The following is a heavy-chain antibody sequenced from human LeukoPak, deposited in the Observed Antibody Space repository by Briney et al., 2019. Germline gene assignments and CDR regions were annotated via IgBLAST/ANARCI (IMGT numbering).Heavy chain of an antibody. Sequence: GGSLRLSCVASGFSLSSYWMSWVRQAPGKGLEWVANIKEDGSQKYYLDSVKGRFTISRDNAKNSMYLQMNSLRAEDTAVHYCARWEIRGTAHQLDYWGQGTLVTVSS. V-gene: IGHV3-7*01. D-gene: IGHD1-7*01. CDR1: GFSLSSYW. CDR3: ARWEIRGTAHQLDY. CDR2: IKEDGSQK. J-gene: IGHJ4*02.